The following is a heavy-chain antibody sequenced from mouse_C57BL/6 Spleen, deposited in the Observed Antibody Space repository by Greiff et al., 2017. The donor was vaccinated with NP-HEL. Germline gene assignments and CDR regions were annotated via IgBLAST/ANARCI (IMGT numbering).Heavy chain of an antibody. CDR3: ATAYYSNHEGFAY. V-gene: IGHV2-5*01. Sequence: VQVVESGPGLVQPSQSLSITCTVSGFSLTSYGVHWVRQSPGKGLEWLGVIWRGGSTDYNAAFMSRLSITKDNSKSQVLFKMNSLQADDTAIYYCATAYYSNHEGFAYWGQGTLVTVSA. D-gene: IGHD2-5*01. J-gene: IGHJ3*01. CDR1: GFSLTSYG. CDR2: IWRGGST.